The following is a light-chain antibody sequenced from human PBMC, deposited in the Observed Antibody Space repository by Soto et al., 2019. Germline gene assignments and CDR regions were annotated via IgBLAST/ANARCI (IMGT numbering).Light chain of an antibody. CDR3: QQYGSSGT. CDR2: GAS. V-gene: IGKV3-20*01. CDR1: QSVSNNY. J-gene: IGKJ1*01. Sequence: VMTQSPGTLSLSPGERATLSCRASQSVSNNYLAWYQQKPGQAPRLLIYGASNRATGIPDRFSGSGSGTDFTLTISRLEPEDFAVYYCQQYGSSGTFGQGTKVDIK.